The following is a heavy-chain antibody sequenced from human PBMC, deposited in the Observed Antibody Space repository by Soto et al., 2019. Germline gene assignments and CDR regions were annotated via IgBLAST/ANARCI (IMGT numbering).Heavy chain of an antibody. D-gene: IGHD1-1*01. CDR3: AGALENPYFYYGLNV. V-gene: IGHV3-30*03. Sequence: PGGSLILSCASSGFSCSSYCMEWVRLAPGKGLEWVAATTYDGGIKHYVDSVKGRFTISRDNSKNTLYLQMNSLRVEDTATYYCAGALENPYFYYGLNVWGQGTKVTVSS. J-gene: IGHJ6*02. CDR1: GFSCSSYC. CDR2: TTYDGGIK.